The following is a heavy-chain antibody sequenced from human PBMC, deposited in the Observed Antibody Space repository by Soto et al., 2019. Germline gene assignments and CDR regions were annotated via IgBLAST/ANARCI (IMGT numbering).Heavy chain of an antibody. CDR1: GGSVSSGSYY. J-gene: IGHJ4*02. D-gene: IGHD6-13*01. V-gene: IGHV4-61*01. CDR2: IYYSGST. CDR3: ARARIAAAGTGGYVLDY. Sequence: PSETLSLTCTVSGGSVSSGSYYWSWIRQPPGKGLEWIGYIYYSGSTNYNPSLKSRVTISVDTSKNQFSLKLSSVTAADTAVYYCARARIAAAGTGGYVLDYPGQGTLVTVSS.